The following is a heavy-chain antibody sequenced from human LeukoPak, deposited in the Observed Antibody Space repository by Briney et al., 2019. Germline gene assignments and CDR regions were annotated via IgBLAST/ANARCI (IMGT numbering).Heavy chain of an antibody. J-gene: IGHJ4*02. Sequence: GGSLGLSCAASGFTFSSYAMSWVHQAPGKGLEWVSAISGSGGSTYYADSVKGRFTISRDNSKNTLYLQMNSLRAEDTAVYYCARDLDYYGSGMYYWGQGTLVTVSS. CDR1: GFTFSSYA. CDR3: ARDLDYYGSGMYY. D-gene: IGHD3-10*01. V-gene: IGHV3-23*01. CDR2: ISGSGGST.